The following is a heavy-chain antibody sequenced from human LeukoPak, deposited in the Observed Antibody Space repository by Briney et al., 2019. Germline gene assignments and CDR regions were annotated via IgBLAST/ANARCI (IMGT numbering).Heavy chain of an antibody. D-gene: IGHD2-2*01. CDR2: ISYDGSNK. Sequence: GGSLRLSCAASGFTFSSYGMHWVRQAPGKGLKWVAVISYDGSNKYYADSVKGRFTISRDNSKNTLYLQMNSLRAEDTAVYYCAKGDPIVVVPAARDPPFDYWGQGTLVTVSS. CDR1: GFTFSSYG. V-gene: IGHV3-30*18. J-gene: IGHJ4*02. CDR3: AKGDPIVVVPAARDPPFDY.